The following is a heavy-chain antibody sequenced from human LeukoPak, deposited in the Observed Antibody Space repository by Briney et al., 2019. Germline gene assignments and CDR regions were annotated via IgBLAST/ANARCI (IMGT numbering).Heavy chain of an antibody. D-gene: IGHD3-22*01. CDR1: GGSISSGDYY. V-gene: IGHV4-30-4*08. J-gene: IGHJ4*02. CDR3: ASSDSSGYYVDY. CDR2: IYYSGST. Sequence: SETLSLTCTVSGGSISSGDYYWSWIRQPPGKGLEWIGYIYYSGSTYYNPSLKSRVTISVDTSKNQFSLKLSSVTAADTAVYYCASSDSSGYYVDYWGQGTLVTVSS.